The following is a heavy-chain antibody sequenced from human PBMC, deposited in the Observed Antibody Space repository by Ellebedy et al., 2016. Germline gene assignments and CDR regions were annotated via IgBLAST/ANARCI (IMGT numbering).Heavy chain of an antibody. CDR2: VVGSGERT. Sequence: GGSLRLSCEASGFTFSSHAMSWVRQAPGKGPEWVSAVVGSGERTFYADSVKGRFTISRDNSKNRLYLQMDSLKTEDTAIYYCVTELSGSFDFWGQGDLVTVSS. CDR1: GFTFSSHA. CDR3: VTELSGSFDF. J-gene: IGHJ4*02. V-gene: IGHV3-23*01. D-gene: IGHD3-16*02.